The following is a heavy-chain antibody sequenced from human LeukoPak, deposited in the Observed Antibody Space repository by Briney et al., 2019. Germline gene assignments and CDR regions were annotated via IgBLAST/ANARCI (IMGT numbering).Heavy chain of an antibody. CDR2: ISSSSSYI. V-gene: IGHV3-21*04. CDR1: GFTFSSYS. Sequence: GGSLRLSCAASGFTFSSYSMNWVRQAPGKGLEWVSSISSSSSYIYYADSVKGRFTISRDNAKNSLYLQMNSLRAEDTALYYCAKVAKTPSGWYVYWGQGTLVTVSS. J-gene: IGHJ4*02. D-gene: IGHD6-19*01. CDR3: AKVAKTPSGWYVY.